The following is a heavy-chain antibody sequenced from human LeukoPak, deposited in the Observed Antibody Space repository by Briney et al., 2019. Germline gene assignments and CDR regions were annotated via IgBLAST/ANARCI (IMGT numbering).Heavy chain of an antibody. Sequence: GGSLRLSCAASGFTLSSYAMTWVRQAPGKGLEWVSGINWNGGSTGYADSVKGRFTISRDNAKNSLYLQMNSLRAEDTALYYCARAQYDGLLPDYWGQGTLVTVSS. D-gene: IGHD1-26*01. CDR1: GFTLSSYA. V-gene: IGHV3-20*04. CDR3: ARAQYDGLLPDY. J-gene: IGHJ4*02. CDR2: INWNGGST.